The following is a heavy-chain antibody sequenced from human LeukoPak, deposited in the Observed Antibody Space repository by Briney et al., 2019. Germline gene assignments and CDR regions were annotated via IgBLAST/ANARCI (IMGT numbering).Heavy chain of an antibody. CDR1: GFTFSSYS. CDR3: ARGGRDGYRD. V-gene: IGHV4-34*01. D-gene: IGHD5-24*01. CDR2: INHSGCT. J-gene: IGHJ4*02. Sequence: GSLRLSCAASGFTFSSYSMNWVRQPPGKGLEWIGEINHSGCTNYNPSLKSRVTISVDTSKNQFSLKLSSVTAADTAVYYCARGGRDGYRDWGQGTLVTVSS.